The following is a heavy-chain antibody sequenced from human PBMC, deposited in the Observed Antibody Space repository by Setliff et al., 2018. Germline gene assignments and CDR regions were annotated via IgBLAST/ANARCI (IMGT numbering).Heavy chain of an antibody. Sequence: GGSLRLSCEASGFSFSTSTMNWVRQFPGGGLEWVSSISGRSDYINYADSVKGRFTISRENAKNSLYLQMNSLRADDTAVYYCARGGGRYHSASWGQGTLVTVSS. V-gene: IGHV3-21*04. CDR3: ARGGGRYHSAS. CDR1: GFSFSTST. D-gene: IGHD1-26*01. CDR2: ISGRSDYI. J-gene: IGHJ4*02.